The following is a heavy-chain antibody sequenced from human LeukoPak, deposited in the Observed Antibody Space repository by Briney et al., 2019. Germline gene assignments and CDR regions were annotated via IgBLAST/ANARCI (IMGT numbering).Heavy chain of an antibody. Sequence: GRSLRLSCAASGFTLSSFTMHWVRHNPGKGLEWVAVISYDESQKWYADSVKGRFTISRDISNSTLYLQLDTLRAEDTAVYYCAGYSSGWYMDYWGQGTLVTVSS. D-gene: IGHD6-19*01. CDR2: ISYDESQK. CDR1: GFTLSSFT. V-gene: IGHV3-30-3*01. CDR3: AGYSSGWYMDY. J-gene: IGHJ4*02.